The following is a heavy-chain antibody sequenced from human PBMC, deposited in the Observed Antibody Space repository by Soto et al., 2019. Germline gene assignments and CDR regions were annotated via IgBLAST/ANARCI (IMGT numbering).Heavy chain of an antibody. Sequence: QVQLQESGPGLVKPSQTLSLTCTVSGGSISSGGYYWNWIRQHPGKGLEWIGYIYYSGSTYYNAXXXXXXXXXXXXXXXXXXXXXXXXXXXXXXXYYCAREPSPWGQGTLVTVSS. CDR2: IYYSGST. V-gene: IGHV4-31*01. D-gene: IGHD3-10*01. CDR1: GGSISSGGYY. CDR3: AREPSP. J-gene: IGHJ4*02.